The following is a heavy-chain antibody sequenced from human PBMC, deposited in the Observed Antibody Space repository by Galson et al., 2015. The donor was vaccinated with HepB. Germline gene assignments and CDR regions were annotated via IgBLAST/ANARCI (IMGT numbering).Heavy chain of an antibody. Sequence: SLRLSCAASGFTFSSYSMNWVRQAPGKGLEWVSYISSSSSTIYYADSVEGRFTISRDNAKNSLYLQMDSLRAEDTAVHYCARDADYYGSGSYYIDYYGMDVWGQGTTVTVSS. J-gene: IGHJ6*02. CDR3: ARDADYYGSGSYYIDYYGMDV. D-gene: IGHD3-10*01. CDR2: ISSSSSTI. CDR1: GFTFSSYS. V-gene: IGHV3-48*04.